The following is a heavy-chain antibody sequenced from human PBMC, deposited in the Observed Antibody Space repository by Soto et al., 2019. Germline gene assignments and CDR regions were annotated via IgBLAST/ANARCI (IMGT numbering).Heavy chain of an antibody. CDR2: IIPIFGTA. V-gene: IGHV1-69*13. CDR1: GGPFSSYA. D-gene: IGHD6-13*01. Sequence: ASVEGSWKASGGPFSSYAISWVRQAPGQGLEWMGGIIPIFGTANYAQKFQGRVTITADESTSTAYMELSSLRSEDTAVYYCARARYSSSWSGFNYYYGMEVWGKGTTVTVSS. J-gene: IGHJ6*04. CDR3: ARARYSSSWSGFNYYYGMEV.